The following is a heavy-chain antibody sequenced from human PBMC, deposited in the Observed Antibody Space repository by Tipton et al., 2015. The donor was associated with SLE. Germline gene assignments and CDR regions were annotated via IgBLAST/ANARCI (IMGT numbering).Heavy chain of an antibody. J-gene: IGHJ4*02. V-gene: IGHV4-59*01. CDR3: ARQGAVAGFDN. D-gene: IGHD6-19*01. CDR2: ISYTGST. Sequence: TLSLTCTVSGGSMSSYYWSWIRLPPGKGLEWIGCISYTGSTSYIPSLKSRVTISVDASKNQFSLRLTSVTAADTAVYYCARQGAVAGFDNWGQGTLVTVSS. CDR1: GGSMSSYY.